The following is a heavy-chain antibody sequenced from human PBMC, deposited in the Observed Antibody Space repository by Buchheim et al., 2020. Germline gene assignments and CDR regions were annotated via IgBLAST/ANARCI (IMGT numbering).Heavy chain of an antibody. J-gene: IGHJ5*02. CDR3: ARDGLWFGESPAPYNWFDP. V-gene: IGHV3-74*03. D-gene: IGHD3-10*01. CDR2: IESDGTNT. CDR1: GFTFSTSW. Sequence: EVHLVESGGGFVQPGGSLRLSCAASGFTFSTSWMHWVRQAPGKGLVWVSGIESDGTNTKYADSVKGRFTISRDNAKNTLYLQMNSLRAEDTAVYYCARDGLWFGESPAPYNWFDPWGQGTL.